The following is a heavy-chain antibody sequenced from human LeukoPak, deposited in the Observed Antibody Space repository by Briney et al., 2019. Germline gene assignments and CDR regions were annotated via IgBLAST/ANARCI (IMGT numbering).Heavy chain of an antibody. CDR2: ISYDGSNK. D-gene: IGHD5-18*01. CDR3: AREQYSYGKFDY. V-gene: IGHV3-30-3*01. J-gene: IGHJ4*02. Sequence: GGSLRLSCAASGFTFSSYAMYWVRQAPGKGLEWVAVISYDGSNKYYADSVKGRFTISRDNSKNTLYLQMNSLRAEDTAVYYCAREQYSYGKFDYWGQGTLVTVSS. CDR1: GFTFSSYA.